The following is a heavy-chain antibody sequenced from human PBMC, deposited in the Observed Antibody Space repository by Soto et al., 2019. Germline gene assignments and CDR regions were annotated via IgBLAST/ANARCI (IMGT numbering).Heavy chain of an antibody. J-gene: IGHJ5*02. V-gene: IGHV1-8*01. CDR2: MNPNSGNT. D-gene: IGHD3-10*01. Sequence: ASVKVSCKASGYTFTIYYINWVRQATGQGLEWMGWMNPNSGNTGYAQKFQGRVTMTRNTSISTAYMELSSLRSEDTAVYYCARSWYGSGSYRPNWFDPWGQGTLVTVSS. CDR1: GYTFTIYY. CDR3: ARSWYGSGSYRPNWFDP.